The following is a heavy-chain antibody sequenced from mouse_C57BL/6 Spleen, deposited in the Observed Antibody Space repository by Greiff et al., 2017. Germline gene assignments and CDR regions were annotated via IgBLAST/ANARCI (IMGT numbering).Heavy chain of an antibody. CDR1: GFSLTSYG. V-gene: IGHV2-2*01. CDR2: IWSGGST. Sequence: VQRVESGPGLVQPSQSLSITCTVSGFSLTSYGVHWVRQSPGTGLEWLGVIWSGGSTDYNAAFISRLSISKDNSKSQVFFKMNSLQADDTAIYYCARDYGSSFYYAMDYWGQGTSVTVSS. J-gene: IGHJ4*01. D-gene: IGHD1-1*01. CDR3: ARDYGSSFYYAMDY.